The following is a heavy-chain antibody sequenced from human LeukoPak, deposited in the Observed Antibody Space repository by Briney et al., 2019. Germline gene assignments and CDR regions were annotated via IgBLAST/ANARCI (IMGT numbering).Heavy chain of an antibody. CDR2: IYPRDSDT. V-gene: IGHV5-51*01. CDR1: GYSFTTYW. Sequence: GESLEISCKSSGYSFTTYWIGWVRQMPGKGLEWMGIIYPRDSDTRYSPSFQGLVTISADKSIRTAYLQWSSLKASDTAMYYCARLYVSGSDFGSFDSWGQGTLVTVSS. CDR3: ARLYVSGSDFGSFDS. D-gene: IGHD1-26*01. J-gene: IGHJ4*02.